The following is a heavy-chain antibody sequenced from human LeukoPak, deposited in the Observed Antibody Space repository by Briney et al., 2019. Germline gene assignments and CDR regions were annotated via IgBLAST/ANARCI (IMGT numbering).Heavy chain of an antibody. D-gene: IGHD3-16*01. V-gene: IGHV4-59*01. CDR2: IYYSGST. J-gene: IGHJ4*02. CDR1: GGSFSGYY. CDR3: ARAQPDSVWGSYPRYFDY. Sequence: PSETLSLTCAVYGGSFSGYYWSWIRQPPGKGLEWIGYIYYSGSTNYNPSLKSRVTVSLDTSKNQFSLKLSSVTAADTAVYYCARAQPDSVWGSYPRYFDYWGQGTLVTVSS.